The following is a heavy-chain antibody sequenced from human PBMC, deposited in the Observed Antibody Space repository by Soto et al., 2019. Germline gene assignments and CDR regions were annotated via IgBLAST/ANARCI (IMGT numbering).Heavy chain of an antibody. CDR3: ARRDLFPSNRAFDH. CDR1: DGSISSSSYY. D-gene: IGHD7-27*01. Sequence: QLQLQESGPRLVKPSETLSLTCSVSDGSISSSSYYWGWIRQPPGKGLEWIGNVYFSGSTNSHPSLESRAGTAVDTPKQQFSLPLGSVTAADTPVYYCARRDLFPSNRAFDHWGQGTVVTVSS. J-gene: IGHJ4*02. CDR2: VYFSGST. V-gene: IGHV4-39*01.